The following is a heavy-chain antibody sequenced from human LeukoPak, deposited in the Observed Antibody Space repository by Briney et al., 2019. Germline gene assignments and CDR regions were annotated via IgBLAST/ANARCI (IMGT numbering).Heavy chain of an antibody. Sequence: GGSLRLSCAASGFTFSTYAMSWVRQAPGKGLEWVSAISGSSSNTYYADSVKGRFTISRDNSQNTLYLQMNSLRAEDTAVYYCVKLIAAAGDYWGQGTLVTVSS. J-gene: IGHJ4*02. CDR1: GFTFSTYA. V-gene: IGHV3-23*01. D-gene: IGHD6-13*01. CDR2: ISGSSSNT. CDR3: VKLIAAAGDY.